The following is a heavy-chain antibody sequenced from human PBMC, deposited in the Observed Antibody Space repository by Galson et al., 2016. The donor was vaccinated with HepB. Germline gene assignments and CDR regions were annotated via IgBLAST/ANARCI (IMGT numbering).Heavy chain of an antibody. CDR1: GLTFSRYG. D-gene: IGHD1-7*01. CDR3: AGSPARISGTTSTSNDS. V-gene: IGHV3-30*03. Sequence: SLRLSCAASGLTFSRYGMHWVRQSPGKGLEWVAVISYDEHTKYYAETVKGRFTISRDNYRNTLSLQMNSLRAEDTAVYYCAGSPARISGTTSTSNDSWGQGTSVTVSS. CDR2: ISYDEHTK. J-gene: IGHJ3*01.